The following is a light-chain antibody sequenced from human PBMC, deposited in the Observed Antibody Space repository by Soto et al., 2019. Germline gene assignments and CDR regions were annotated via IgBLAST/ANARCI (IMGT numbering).Light chain of an antibody. J-gene: IGLJ1*01. CDR2: DVS. Sequence: QSVLAQPRSVSGSPGQSVTIPCTGTSSDVGAYNYVSWYQQHPGKAPKFMIYDVSKRPSGVPDRFSGSKSGNTASLTISGLQADDEADYYCCSYAGTYSYVFGTGTKVTVL. CDR3: CSYAGTYSYV. V-gene: IGLV2-11*01. CDR1: SSDVGAYNY.